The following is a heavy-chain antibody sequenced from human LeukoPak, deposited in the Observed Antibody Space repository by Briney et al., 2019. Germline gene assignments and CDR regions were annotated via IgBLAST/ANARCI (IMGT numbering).Heavy chain of an antibody. CDR3: ARDGIPKGGYGLDY. CDR2: IYTSGST. D-gene: IGHD5-18*01. Sequence: SETLSLTCTVSGGSISSYYWSWIRQPAGKGLEWIGRIYTSGSTNYNPSLKSRVTMSVDTSKNQSSLKLSSVTAADTAVYYCARDGIPKGGYGLDYWGQGTLVTVSS. V-gene: IGHV4-4*07. J-gene: IGHJ4*02. CDR1: GGSISSYY.